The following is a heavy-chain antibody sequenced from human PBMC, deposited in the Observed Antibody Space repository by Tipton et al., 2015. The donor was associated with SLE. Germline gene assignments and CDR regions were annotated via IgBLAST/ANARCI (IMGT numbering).Heavy chain of an antibody. Sequence: TLSLTCTVSGGSISSYYWSWIRQPPGKGLEGIGYIYYSGSTNYNPSLRSRVTISVDTSKNQFSLKLSSVTAADTAIYYCARLYYYDSSNYPPDAFDIWGQGTMVTVSS. V-gene: IGHV4-59*01. D-gene: IGHD3-22*01. CDR3: ARLYYYDSSNYPPDAFDI. CDR2: IYYSGST. J-gene: IGHJ3*02. CDR1: GGSISSYY.